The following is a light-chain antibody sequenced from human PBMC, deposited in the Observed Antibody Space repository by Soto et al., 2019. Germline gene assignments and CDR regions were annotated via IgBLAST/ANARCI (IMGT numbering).Light chain of an antibody. J-gene: IGKJ1*01. V-gene: IGKV1-17*01. CDR3: LQHHSYPWT. CDR2: TAS. Sequence: IQMTQYPSSLSSSFGDRVTITWRASQGIRGELGWYQQKPGKAPNLLIYTASTLQSGVPSRFGGIGSGTDFTLTISRVEHEDFATYDRLQHHSYPWTFGQGTKVDI. CDR1: QGIRGE.